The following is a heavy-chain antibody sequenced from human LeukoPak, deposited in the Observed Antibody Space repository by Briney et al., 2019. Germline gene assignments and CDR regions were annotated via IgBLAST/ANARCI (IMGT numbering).Heavy chain of an antibody. CDR3: ARGLLVDWFDP. CDR2: IYYSGST. CDR1: GGSISSYY. J-gene: IGHJ5*02. V-gene: IGHV4-59*01. D-gene: IGHD3-3*02. Sequence: SETLSLTCTVSGGSISSYYWSWIRQPPGKGLEWIGYIYYSGSTNYNPSLKSRVTISVDTSKNQFSLKRSSVTAADTAVYSCARGLLVDWFDPWGQGTLVTVSS.